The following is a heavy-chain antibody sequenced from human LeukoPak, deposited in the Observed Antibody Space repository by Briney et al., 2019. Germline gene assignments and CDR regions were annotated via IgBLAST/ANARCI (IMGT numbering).Heavy chain of an antibody. CDR2: MNPNSGNT. CDR1: GYTFTSYD. Sequence: GASVKVSCKASGYTFTSYDINLVRQATGQGLEWMGWMNPNSGNTGYAQKFQGRVTMTRNTSISTAYMELSSLRSEDTAVYYCARMMDYYYYMDVWGKGTTVTVSS. J-gene: IGHJ6*03. V-gene: IGHV1-8*01. D-gene: IGHD3-16*01. CDR3: ARMMDYYYYMDV.